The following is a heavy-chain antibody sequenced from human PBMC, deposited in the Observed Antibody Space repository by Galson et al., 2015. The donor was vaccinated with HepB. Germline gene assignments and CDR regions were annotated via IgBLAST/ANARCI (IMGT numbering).Heavy chain of an antibody. CDR1: GFNFSPYS. D-gene: IGHD3-10*01. V-gene: IGHV3-21*01. J-gene: IGHJ4*02. CDR2: ISGDSNYI. CDR3: AKGSDYYGSGTYYNGALYSDH. Sequence: SLRLSCAVSGFNFSPYSMNWVRQAPGKGLEWVSFISGDSNYIYYADSVKGRFTVSRDNAKRSLYLHMNSLRAEDTAVYYCAKGSDYYGSGTYYNGALYSDHWGQGTLVTVSS.